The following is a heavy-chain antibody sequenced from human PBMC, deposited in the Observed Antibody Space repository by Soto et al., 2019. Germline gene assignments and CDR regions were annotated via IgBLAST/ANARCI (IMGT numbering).Heavy chain of an antibody. D-gene: IGHD3-22*01. V-gene: IGHV1-69*01. Sequence: QVQLVQSGAEVKKPGSSVKVSCRASGGTFSSYAINWVRQAPGQGLEWMGGIIPVLGTEAYSQKFQGRVTITADESTSTAYMELSSLRSEDAAVYYCATGTAGDSSGYWVYWGQGTRVTVSS. J-gene: IGHJ4*02. CDR1: GGTFSSYA. CDR3: ATGTAGDSSGYWVY. CDR2: IIPVLGTE.